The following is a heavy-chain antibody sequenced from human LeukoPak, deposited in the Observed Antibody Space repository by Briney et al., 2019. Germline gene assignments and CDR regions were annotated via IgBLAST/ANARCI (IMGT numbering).Heavy chain of an antibody. CDR3: AHRRAXARPAXFDY. J-gene: IGHJ4*01. Sequence: SGPTLVNPTQTLTLTCTLSGFSLSTPGLGVGWIRQPPGKALEWLALNFWNDDKTYSPSLRSRLTITRDTSKNQVVPTMTNMDPVDTGTYFCAHRRAXARPAXFDYWGXGTLVTVS. V-gene: IGHV2-5*01. CDR1: GFSLSTPGLG. D-gene: IGHD6-6*01. CDR2: NFWNDDK.